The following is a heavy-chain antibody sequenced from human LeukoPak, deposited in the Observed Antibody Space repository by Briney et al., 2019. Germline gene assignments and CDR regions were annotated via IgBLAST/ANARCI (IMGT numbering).Heavy chain of an antibody. CDR3: ATDRSSIAVRPH. CDR1: GFTFSSYW. CDR2: IKQDGSEK. J-gene: IGHJ4*02. D-gene: IGHD6-6*01. V-gene: IGHV3-7*01. Sequence: GGSLRLSCAASGFTFSSYWMSWVRQAPGKGLEWVANIKQDGSEKYYVDSVKGRFTISRDNAKNTLYLQMNSLRAEDTAVYYCATDRSSIAVRPHWGQGTLVTVSS.